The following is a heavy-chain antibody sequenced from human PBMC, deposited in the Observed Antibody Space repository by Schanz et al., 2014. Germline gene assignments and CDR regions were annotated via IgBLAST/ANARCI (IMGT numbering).Heavy chain of an antibody. CDR3: AKDRGDGYSNGIFQY. D-gene: IGHD5-18*01. CDR1: GFTFSSYG. J-gene: IGHJ4*02. CDR2: ISYDGTNE. Sequence: QVQLVESGGGVVQPGRSRRLSCEASGFTFSSYGMHWVRQAPGKGLEWVAVISYDGTNEYYAESVKGRFTISRDNAKNTFYLHMNSLRNEDTAVYFCAKDRGDGYSNGIFQYWGLGTLVTVSS. V-gene: IGHV3-30*18.